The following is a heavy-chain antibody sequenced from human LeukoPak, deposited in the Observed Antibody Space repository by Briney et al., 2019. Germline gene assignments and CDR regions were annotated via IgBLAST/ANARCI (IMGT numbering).Heavy chain of an antibody. D-gene: IGHD6-19*01. CDR1: GYSFSDYW. V-gene: IGHV5-51*01. CDR2: IYPRDSDT. CDR3: ARRGSGLDY. J-gene: IGHJ4*02. Sequence: GESLKISCKASGYSFSDYWIGWVRQMPGKGLDWMGIIYPRDSDTRYSPSFQGQVTISADKSISTAYLQWTSLKASDTAMYYCARRGSGLDYWGQGTLVTVSS.